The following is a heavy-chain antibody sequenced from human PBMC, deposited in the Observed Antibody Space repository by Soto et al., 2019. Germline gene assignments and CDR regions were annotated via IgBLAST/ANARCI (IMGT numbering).Heavy chain of an antibody. CDR1: GFTFGFYA. CDR3: AHNPLYGSGWSVFFAH. CDR2: ISESGGST. V-gene: IGHV3-23*01. D-gene: IGHD6-19*01. Sequence: GGSLRLSCAASGFTFGFYAMSWVRQAPGKGLQWVSSISESGGSTYYADSVKGRFTISRDNSKNTLFLQMNSLRAEDTAVYYCAHNPLYGSGWSVFFAHWGPGTLVTVSS. J-gene: IGHJ4*02.